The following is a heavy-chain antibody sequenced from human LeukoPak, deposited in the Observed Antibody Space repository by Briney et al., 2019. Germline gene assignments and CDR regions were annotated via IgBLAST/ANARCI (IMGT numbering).Heavy chain of an antibody. Sequence: GGSLGLSCVASGFTFSTYWVSWVRQAPGKGLEWVAHIKQDGSEKYYVDAVKGRFTISRDNAKNSLYLQVNSLRAEDTAVYYCARGGKIAGYYYFYMDVWGKGTTVIVSS. CDR1: GFTFSTYW. CDR3: ARGGKIAGYYYFYMDV. D-gene: IGHD2/OR15-2a*01. CDR2: IKQDGSEK. J-gene: IGHJ6*03. V-gene: IGHV3-7*01.